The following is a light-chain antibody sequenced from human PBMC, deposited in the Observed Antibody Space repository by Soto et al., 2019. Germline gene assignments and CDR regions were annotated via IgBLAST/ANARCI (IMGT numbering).Light chain of an antibody. CDR1: QSVSSN. J-gene: IGKJ1*01. V-gene: IGKV3-15*01. CDR3: QQYNNWPRT. Sequence: EIVMTQSPATLSVSPGERATLSCRASQSVSSNLAWYQQKPGQAPRLLIYGASTRATGIPARFSGSGSGTEFTLTISSLQSEDVAVYYCQQYNNWPRTSGQGTKVEIK. CDR2: GAS.